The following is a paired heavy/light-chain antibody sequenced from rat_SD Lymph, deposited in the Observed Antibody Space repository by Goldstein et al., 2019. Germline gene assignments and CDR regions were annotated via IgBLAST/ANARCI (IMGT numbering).Heavy chain of an antibody. V-gene: IGHV5-34*01. CDR3: ARPAYNNYRWFAY. CDR2: ISSSSSYI. J-gene: IGHJ3*01. D-gene: IGHD1-10*01. Sequence: EVQLVESGGGLVQPGRSLKLSCLASGFTFSNYGMNWIRQAPGKGLEWVASISSSSSYIYYADTVKGRFTISRDNAKNTLYLQMTSLRSEDTALYYCARPAYNNYRWFAYWGQGTLVTVSS. CDR1: GFTFSNYG.
Light chain of an antibody. CDR1: EDIYNG. CDR3: QQYYDYPYT. J-gene: IGKJ2-3*01. V-gene: IGKV12S36*01. CDR2: NAN. Sequence: DIQMTQSPASLSASLGETVTIECRASEDIYNGLAWYQQKPGKSPQLLIYNANSLHTGVPSRFSGSGSGTQYSLKINSLQSEDVASYFCQQYYDYPYTFGAGTKLELK.